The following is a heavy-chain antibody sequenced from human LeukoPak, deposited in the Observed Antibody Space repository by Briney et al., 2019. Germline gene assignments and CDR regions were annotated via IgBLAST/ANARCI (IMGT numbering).Heavy chain of an antibody. D-gene: IGHD1-1*01. J-gene: IGHJ4*02. Sequence: GGSLRLSCAASGFTFSNYGMHWVRQAPGKGLEWVAVIWDDGSNEYYADSVKGRFTIFRDNRRNTLYLQMNSLRAEDTAVYSCARDHTGTQDYWGQGTLVTVSS. CDR2: IWDDGSNE. CDR1: GFTFSNYG. V-gene: IGHV3-33*01. CDR3: ARDHTGTQDY.